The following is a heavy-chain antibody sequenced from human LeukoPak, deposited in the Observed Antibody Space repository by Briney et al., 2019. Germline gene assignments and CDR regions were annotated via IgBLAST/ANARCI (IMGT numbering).Heavy chain of an antibody. Sequence: PSETLSLTCAVYGGSFSGYYWSWIRQPPGKGLEWIGEINHSGSTNYNPSLKSRVTISVDTSKNQISLKLSSVTAADTAVYYCARQTAVAAIYWYFDLWGRGTLVTVSS. CDR2: INHSGST. CDR1: GGSFSGYY. D-gene: IGHD6-19*01. V-gene: IGHV4-34*01. J-gene: IGHJ2*01. CDR3: ARQTAVAAIYWYFDL.